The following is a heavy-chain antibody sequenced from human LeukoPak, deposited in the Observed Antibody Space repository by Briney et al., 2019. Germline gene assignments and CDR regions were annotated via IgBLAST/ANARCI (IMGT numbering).Heavy chain of an antibody. CDR2: INHSGST. Sequence: GSLRLSCAASGFTFSSYEMNWIRQPPGKGLEWIGEINHSGSTNYNPSLKSRVTISVDTSKNQFSLKLSSATAADTAVYYCARRGRGSGSKGIDYWGQGTLVTVSS. CDR1: GFTFSSYE. CDR3: ARRGRGSGSKGIDY. D-gene: IGHD3-10*01. V-gene: IGHV4-34*01. J-gene: IGHJ4*02.